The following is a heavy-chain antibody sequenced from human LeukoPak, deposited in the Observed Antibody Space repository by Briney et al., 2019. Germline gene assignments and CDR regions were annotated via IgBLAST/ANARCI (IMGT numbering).Heavy chain of an antibody. J-gene: IGHJ5*01. V-gene: IGHV1-69*13. CDR2: IIPVFGTA. Sequence: ASVKVSCKASGVTLSSFTITWVRQAPGQGLEWMGGIIPVFGTANYAQKFQGRVTITADESTRTAYMELTSLRSEDTAVYYCARRGRSSSSDVPWFDSWGQGTLVTVPS. CDR1: GVTLSSFT. D-gene: IGHD6-6*01. CDR3: ARRGRSSSSDVPWFDS.